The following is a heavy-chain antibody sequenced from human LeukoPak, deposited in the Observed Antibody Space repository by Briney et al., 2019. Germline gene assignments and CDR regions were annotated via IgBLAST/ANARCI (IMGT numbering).Heavy chain of an antibody. V-gene: IGHV3-21*03. CDR2: ISSSSSYI. CDR3: ARAGTTSGPDAFDI. D-gene: IGHD1-1*01. CDR1: GFTFSSYS. J-gene: IGHJ3*02. Sequence: GGSLRLSCAASGFTFSSYSMNWVRQAPGKGLEWVSSISSSSSYIYYADSVKGRFTISRDNAKNSLYLQMNSLRAEDTAVYYCARAGTTSGPDAFDIWGQGTMVTVSS.